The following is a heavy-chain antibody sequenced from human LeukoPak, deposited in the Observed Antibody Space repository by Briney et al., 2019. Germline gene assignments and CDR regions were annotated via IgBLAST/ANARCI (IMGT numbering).Heavy chain of an antibody. V-gene: IGHV1-2*02. CDR1: GYTFTGYY. J-gene: IGHJ4*02. Sequence: ASVKVSCKASGYTFTGYYMHWVRQAPGQGLEWMGWINPNSGGTNYAQKFQGRVTMTRDTSISTAYVELSRLRSDDTAVYYCARDRGYGDSPTDYWGQGTLVTVSS. D-gene: IGHD4-17*01. CDR2: INPNSGGT. CDR3: ARDRGYGDSPTDY.